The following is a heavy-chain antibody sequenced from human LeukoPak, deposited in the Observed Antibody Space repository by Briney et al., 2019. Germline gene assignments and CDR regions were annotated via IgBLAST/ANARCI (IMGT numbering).Heavy chain of an antibody. CDR3: AKDLAAGTSN. D-gene: IGHD6-13*01. V-gene: IGHV3-23*01. CDR1: GSTFSSHA. CDR2: ISGSGAGT. Sequence: GGSLRLSCAVSGSTFSSHAMSWVRQAPGKGLEWVSAISGSGAGTYYADSMKGRFTISRDNSKNMLYLQMNSLRAEDTAVYYCAKDLAAGTSNWGQGTLVTVSS. J-gene: IGHJ4*02.